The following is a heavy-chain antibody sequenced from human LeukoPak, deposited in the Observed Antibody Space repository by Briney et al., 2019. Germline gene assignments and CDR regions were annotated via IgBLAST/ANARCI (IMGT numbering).Heavy chain of an antibody. Sequence: GGSLRLSCAASGFTFSDYTMNWVRQAPGKGLEWVSSISSTSSYISYADSVKGRFTISRDNAKNSLYLQLNSLGAEDTAVYYCARDEPGMTMTDYWGQGTLVTVS. V-gene: IGHV3-21*01. CDR2: ISSTSSYI. CDR3: ARDEPGMTMTDY. D-gene: IGHD4/OR15-4a*01. CDR1: GFTFSDYT. J-gene: IGHJ4*02.